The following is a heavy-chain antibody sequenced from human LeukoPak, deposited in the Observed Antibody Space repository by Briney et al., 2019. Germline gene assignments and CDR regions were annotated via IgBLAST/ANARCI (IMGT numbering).Heavy chain of an antibody. D-gene: IGHD3-10*01. CDR2: MNTKSGNT. CDR1: GYPFSNYV. Sequence: ASVKDSCKASGYPFSNYVINWVRQAPGQGLEWMGWMNTKSGNTGYGQKFQGRVTMTRVTSITTAYMELRSLRADDTAVYCCTKASRAFGTKYFDPWGQGTLVTVSS. J-gene: IGHJ5*02. CDR3: TKASRAFGTKYFDP. V-gene: IGHV1-8*01.